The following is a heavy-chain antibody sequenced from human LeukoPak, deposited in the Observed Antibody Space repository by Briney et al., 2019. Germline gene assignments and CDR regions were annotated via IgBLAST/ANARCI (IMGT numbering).Heavy chain of an antibody. J-gene: IGHJ4*02. Sequence: PGGSLRLPCAASGFTFSSYAMSWVRQAPGKGLELVSAISGSGGSTYYADSVKGRFTISRDNSKNTLYLQMNSLRAEDTAVYYCAKGSYSSSSECDYWGQGTLVTVSS. CDR3: AKGSYSSSSECDY. V-gene: IGHV3-23*01. CDR1: GFTFSSYA. CDR2: ISGSGGST. D-gene: IGHD6-6*01.